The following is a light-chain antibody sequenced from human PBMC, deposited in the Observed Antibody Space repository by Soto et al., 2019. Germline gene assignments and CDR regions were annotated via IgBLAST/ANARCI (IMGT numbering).Light chain of an antibody. CDR1: QSISNW. V-gene: IGKV1-5*01. CDR3: QRYDAP. J-gene: IGKJ2*01. CDR2: DAS. Sequence: DVQMTQSPSTLSASVGDRVTITCRASQSISNWLAWYQQKPGKAPNLLIYDASTLGGGVPSRFSASGSGTEFTLTISSLQPDDFATYYCQRYDAPFGQGPKVDIK.